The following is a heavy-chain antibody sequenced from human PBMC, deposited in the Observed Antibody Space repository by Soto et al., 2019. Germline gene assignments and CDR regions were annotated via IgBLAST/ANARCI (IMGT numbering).Heavy chain of an antibody. D-gene: IGHD3-10*01. Sequence: EVQLVESGGGLVQPGGSLRLSCAASGFSLSNTAMHWVRQAPGKGLEHVSAISYDAINTYYAKSVRGRFTISRDDSKSTLFIQMGGLRPEDMAVYYCARRAGGERNYYHSYMDVWGKGTTVTVSS. J-gene: IGHJ6*03. CDR1: GFSLSNTA. CDR2: ISYDAINT. V-gene: IGHV3-64*01. CDR3: ARRAGGERNYYHSYMDV.